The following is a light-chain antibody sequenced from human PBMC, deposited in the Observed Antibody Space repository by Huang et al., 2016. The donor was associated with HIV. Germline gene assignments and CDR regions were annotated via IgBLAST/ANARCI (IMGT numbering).Light chain of an antibody. Sequence: RVTITCLARQSISYYLNWYKQKTGIAPNLLIYGASNLQSGVPARFSGSGSGTDFSLRISNLQPEDFATYFCQQSYSTPLTFGGGTKVEIK. J-gene: IGKJ4*01. CDR1: QSISYY. CDR2: GAS. V-gene: IGKV1-39*01. CDR3: QQSYSTPLT.